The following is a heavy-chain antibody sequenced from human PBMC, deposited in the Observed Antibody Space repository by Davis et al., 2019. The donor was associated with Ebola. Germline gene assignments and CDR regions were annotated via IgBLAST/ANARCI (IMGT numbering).Heavy chain of an antibody. CDR2: IEFLGNT. Sequence: SETLSLTCAVSGGSIRSSNWWSWVRQPPGKGLEWIGYIEFLGNTNYSPSLKSRVTISLDMSKSQVSLRLRSVTAADTAVYYCARGVDTAIKRRNDYNYYYGMGVWGQGTTVTVSS. V-gene: IGHV4-4*02. J-gene: IGHJ6*02. CDR3: ARGVDTAIKRRNDYNYYYGMGV. D-gene: IGHD5-18*01. CDR1: GGSIRSSNW.